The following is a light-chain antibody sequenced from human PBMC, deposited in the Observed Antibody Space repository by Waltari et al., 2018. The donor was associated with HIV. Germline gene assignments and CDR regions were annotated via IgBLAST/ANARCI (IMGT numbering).Light chain of an antibody. J-gene: IGLJ2*01. CDR3: TSYTTSTLVV. Sequence: QSALTQPASVSGSPGQSITISCTGTSSDIGAYNYVSWYQQHPGKAPKLMIYDVRTRPSGVSNRFSGSKSGNAASLTISGLQAEDEAVYYCTSYTTSTLVVFGGGTKLTVL. CDR1: SSDIGAYNY. CDR2: DVR. V-gene: IGLV2-14*03.